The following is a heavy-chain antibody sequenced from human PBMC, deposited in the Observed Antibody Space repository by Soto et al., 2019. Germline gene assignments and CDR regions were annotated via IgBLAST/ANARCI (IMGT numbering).Heavy chain of an antibody. CDR3: ARGHSSGWYYWGHYFDY. CDR2: INHSGST. Sequence: SETLSLTCAVYGGSFSGYYWSWIRQPPGKGLEWIGEINHSGSTNYNPSLKSRVTISVDTSKNQFSLKLSSVTAADTAVYYCARGHSSGWYYWGHYFDYWGQGTLVTVSS. D-gene: IGHD6-19*01. CDR1: GGSFSGYY. J-gene: IGHJ4*02. V-gene: IGHV4-34*01.